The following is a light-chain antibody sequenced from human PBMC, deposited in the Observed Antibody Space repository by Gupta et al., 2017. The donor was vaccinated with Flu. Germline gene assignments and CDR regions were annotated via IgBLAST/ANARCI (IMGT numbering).Light chain of an antibody. CDR1: ALPKQY. J-gene: IGLJ2*01. CDR3: QSADCNGTYVV. V-gene: IGLV3-25*03. Sequence: SELTPPPSLSVSPRQRARTTCSGDALPKQYAYWYQQKPGQAPLLVIYKDSERPPGIPERFSGSSSGTTVTVTISGGQAEDEAEYYYQSADCNGTYVVFGGGTKLTVL. CDR2: KDS.